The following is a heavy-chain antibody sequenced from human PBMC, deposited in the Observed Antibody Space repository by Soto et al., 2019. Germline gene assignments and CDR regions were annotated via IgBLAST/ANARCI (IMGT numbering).Heavy chain of an antibody. V-gene: IGHV1-69*13. J-gene: IGHJ4*02. CDR2: IIPIFGTA. D-gene: IGHD3-3*01. CDR3: ARDRRGRFLISEFDY. Sequence: GASVKVSCKASGGTFSSYAISWVRQAPGQGLEWMGGIIPIFGTANYAQKFQGRVTITADESTSTAYVELSSLRSEDTAVYYCARDRRGRFLISEFDYWRQGTLVTVSS. CDR1: GGTFSSYA.